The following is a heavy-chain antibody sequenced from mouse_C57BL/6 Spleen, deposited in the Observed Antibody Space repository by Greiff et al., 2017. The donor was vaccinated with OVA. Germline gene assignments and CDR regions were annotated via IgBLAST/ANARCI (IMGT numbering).Heavy chain of an antibody. CDR3: ARAELGPYYDY. CDR2: IDPSDSYT. Sequence: VKLQQPGAELVKPGASVKLSCKASGYTFTSYWMQWVKQRPGQGLEWIGEIDPSDSYTNYNQKFKGKATLTVDTSSSTAYMQLSSLASEDSAVYYCARAELGPYYDYWGQGTTLTVSS. J-gene: IGHJ2*01. V-gene: IGHV1-50*01. D-gene: IGHD4-1*01. CDR1: GYTFTSYW.